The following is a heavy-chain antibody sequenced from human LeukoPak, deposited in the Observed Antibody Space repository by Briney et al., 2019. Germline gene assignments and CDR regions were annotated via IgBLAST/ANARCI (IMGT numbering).Heavy chain of an antibody. Sequence: PGGSLRLSCAASGFTFSSYGLHWVRQAPGKGLAWVALIRSDGSSKNYADSVKGRFTISRDASKNTVYLQMNSLRAEDTAVYSCARWSGDYPSYYLDYWGQGTLVTVSS. V-gene: IGHV3-33*08. CDR2: IRSDGSSK. CDR3: ARWSGDYPSYYLDY. CDR1: GFTFSSYG. D-gene: IGHD4-17*01. J-gene: IGHJ4*02.